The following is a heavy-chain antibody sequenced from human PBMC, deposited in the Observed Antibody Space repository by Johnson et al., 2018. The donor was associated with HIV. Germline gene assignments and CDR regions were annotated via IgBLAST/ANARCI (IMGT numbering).Heavy chain of an antibody. Sequence: QVQVVESGGGVVQPGGPLRLSCAASGFTFRTTGMHWVRQAPGKGLELVSVIYSGGTIYYADSVMGRLTISRDNSKNTWYLQMNSLRAEDTDMYYCAKDRVDTAMVVNAFDIWGQGTMVTVSS. CDR2: IYSGGTI. D-gene: IGHD5-18*01. V-gene: IGHV3-NL1*01. J-gene: IGHJ3*02. CDR3: AKDRVDTAMVVNAFDI. CDR1: GFTFRTTG.